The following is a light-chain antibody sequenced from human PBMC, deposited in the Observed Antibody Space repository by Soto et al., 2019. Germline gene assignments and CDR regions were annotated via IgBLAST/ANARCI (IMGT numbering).Light chain of an antibody. CDR1: SSNIGSNS. J-gene: IGLJ1*01. CDR3: AVWDETLIED. V-gene: IGLV1-44*01. CDR2: SDD. Sequence: QSVLTQPPSASGTPGQTVTISCSGSSSNIGSNSVNWYQQLPGAAPSLLIYSDDQRPSGVPDRFSGSKSGTSASLAISGLQSEDEADYFCAVWDETLIEDFGPGTKLTVL.